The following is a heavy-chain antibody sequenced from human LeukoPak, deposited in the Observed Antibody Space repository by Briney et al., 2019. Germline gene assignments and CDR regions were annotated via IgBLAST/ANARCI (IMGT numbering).Heavy chain of an antibody. Sequence: GRSLRLSCAASGFTFSSYGMHWVRQAPGKGLEWVAVIWYDGSNKYYADSVKGRFTISRDNAKNTLYLQMNSLRAEDTAVYYCARARLDFWSGPSDYWGQGTLVTVSS. V-gene: IGHV3-33*01. J-gene: IGHJ4*02. CDR3: ARARLDFWSGPSDY. CDR2: IWYDGSNK. D-gene: IGHD3-3*01. CDR1: GFTFSSYG.